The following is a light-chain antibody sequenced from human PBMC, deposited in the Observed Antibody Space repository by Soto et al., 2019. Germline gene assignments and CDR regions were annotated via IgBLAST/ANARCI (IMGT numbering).Light chain of an antibody. Sequence: IQLTQSPSSLSASVGDRVTISCRASHGIANFLAWYQQKPGKAPKLLIYGASTLQSGVPSRFSGSGSGTDFTLTISSLQTEDFATYYCQQLNSFPIPFGPGTKVDIK. CDR3: QQLNSFPIP. CDR2: GAS. V-gene: IGKV1-9*01. J-gene: IGKJ3*01. CDR1: HGIANF.